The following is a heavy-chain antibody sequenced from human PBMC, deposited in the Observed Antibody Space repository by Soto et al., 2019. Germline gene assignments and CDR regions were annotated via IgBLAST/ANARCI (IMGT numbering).Heavy chain of an antibody. V-gene: IGHV4-4*02. CDR2: MYHSGST. CDR3: ARVYRSGWYPQGYYYGMDV. CDR1: GGSITYNNW. J-gene: IGHJ6*02. D-gene: IGHD6-19*01. Sequence: SETLSLTCTVSGGSITYNNWWSWVRPPPGKGLEWIGEMYHSGSTNHNPSLKSRVTISVDKSKSQFSLRLSSVTAADTAVYYCARVYRSGWYPQGYYYGMDVWGQGTTVTVSS.